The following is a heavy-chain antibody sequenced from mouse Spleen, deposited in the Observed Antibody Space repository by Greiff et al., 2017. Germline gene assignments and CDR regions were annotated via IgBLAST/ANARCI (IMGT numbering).Heavy chain of an antibody. V-gene: IGHV5-9*04. CDR2: ISSGGGNT. CDR3: ARQYSQGAWFAY. J-gene: IGHJ3*01. Sequence: EVKLLESGGGLVKPGGSLKLSCAASGFTFSSYTMSWVRQTPAKRLEWVATISSGGGNTYYPDSVKGRFTISRDNARNTLYLQMSSLRSEDTAMYYCARQYSQGAWFAYWGQGTLVTVSA. D-gene: IGHD2-12*01. CDR1: GFTFSSYT.